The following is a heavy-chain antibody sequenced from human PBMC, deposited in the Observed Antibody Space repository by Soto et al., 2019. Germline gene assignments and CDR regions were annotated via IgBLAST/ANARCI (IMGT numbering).Heavy chain of an antibody. CDR2: LSGSGGST. CDR3: AKDPHYYGSGSYNDY. CDR1: GFTFSNYA. Sequence: GGSLRLSCAASGFTFSNYAMSWVRQAPGKGLEWVSTLSGSGGSTYYADSVKGRFTISRDNSKNTLYLQMNSLRAEDTAVYYWAKDPHYYGSGSYNDYWGQGTLVTVAS. D-gene: IGHD3-10*01. V-gene: IGHV3-23*01. J-gene: IGHJ4*02.